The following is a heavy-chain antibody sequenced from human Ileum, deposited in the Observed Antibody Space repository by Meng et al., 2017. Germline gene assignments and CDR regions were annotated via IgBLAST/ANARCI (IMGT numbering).Heavy chain of an antibody. D-gene: IGHD1-1*01. CDR3: TTAGRSTNENY. CDR1: VFTFSSHW. J-gene: IGHJ4*02. CDR2: INQDGSVK. Sequence: GGSLRLSCAASVFTFSSHWMSWVRQAPEKGLEWMANINQDGSVKQYVDSAKGRFSISRDNAKNSLFLQMNSLRAEDTAVYYCTTAGRSTNENYWGQGTLVTVSS. V-gene: IGHV3-7*01.